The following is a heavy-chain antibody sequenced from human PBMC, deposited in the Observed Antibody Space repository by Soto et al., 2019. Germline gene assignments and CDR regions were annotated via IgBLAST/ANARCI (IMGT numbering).Heavy chain of an antibody. CDR3: AKDRSRLSYYYYGMDV. J-gene: IGHJ6*02. Sequence: GGSLRLSCAASGFTFSGYGMHWVRQAPGKGLEWVAVISYDGSNKYYADSVKGRFTISRDNSKNTLYLQMNSLRAEDTALYYCAKDRSRLSYYYYGMDVWGQGTTVTVSS. D-gene: IGHD4-17*01. CDR2: ISYDGSNK. V-gene: IGHV3-30*18. CDR1: GFTFSGYG.